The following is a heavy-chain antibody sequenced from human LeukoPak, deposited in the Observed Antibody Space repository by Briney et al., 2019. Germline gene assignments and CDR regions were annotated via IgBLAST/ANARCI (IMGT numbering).Heavy chain of an antibody. CDR1: VFSVLDHF. CDR2: IYNDGRT. D-gene: IGHD3-10*01. Sequence: GGSLRLSCVGSVFSVLDHFMTWVRHTPGKGLEWVSVIYNDGRTNYAESVKGRFTMSRDSSKNMVSLQMNSLRAEDSAVYYCASPSYFGDYWGQGTLVTVSS. CDR3: ASPSYFGDY. J-gene: IGHJ4*02. V-gene: IGHV3-66*01.